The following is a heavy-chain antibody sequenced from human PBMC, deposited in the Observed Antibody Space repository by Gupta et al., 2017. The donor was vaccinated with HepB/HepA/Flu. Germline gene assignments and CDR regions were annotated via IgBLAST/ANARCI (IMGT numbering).Heavy chain of an antibody. CDR2: INPNSGGT. D-gene: IGHD6-13*01. CDR3: ARGGGIALEFDY. V-gene: IGHV1-2*04. CDR1: GYSFTGQH. J-gene: IGHJ4*02. Sequence: VQLVQSGAEVKKPGASVKVYCKASGYSFTGQHLHWVRQAPGQGLEWMGWINPNSGGTNYAQKFQDWVTMSRDTSISTAYMELRSLKSDDTAIYYCARGGGIALEFDYWGQGTLVTVSS.